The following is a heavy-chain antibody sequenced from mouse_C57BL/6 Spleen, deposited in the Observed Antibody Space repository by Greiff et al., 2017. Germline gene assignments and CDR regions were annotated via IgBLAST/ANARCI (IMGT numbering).Heavy chain of an antibody. CDR2: IHPNSGST. J-gene: IGHJ3*01. Sequence: QVQLQQPGAELVKPGASVTLSCKASGYTFTSYWMHWVKQRPGQGLEWIGMIHPNSGSTNYNEKFKSKATLTVDKSSSTAYMQLSSLTSEDSAVYYWAREGLWDTTVVEGFAYWGQGTLVTVSA. CDR1: GYTFTSYW. CDR3: AREGLWDTTVVEGFAY. D-gene: IGHD1-1*01. V-gene: IGHV1-64*01.